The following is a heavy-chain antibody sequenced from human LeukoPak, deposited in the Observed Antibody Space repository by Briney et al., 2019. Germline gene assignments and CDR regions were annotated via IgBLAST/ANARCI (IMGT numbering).Heavy chain of an antibody. CDR2: IYYSGST. D-gene: IGHD1-26*01. J-gene: IGHJ4*02. CDR1: GGSISSSSYY. Sequence: KPSETLSLTCTVSGGSISSSSYYWGWIRQPPGKGLEWIGSIYYSGSTYYNPSLKSRVTISVDTSKNQFSLKLSSVTAADTAVYYCARGATLDYWGQGTLVTVSS. V-gene: IGHV4-39*01. CDR3: ARGATLDY.